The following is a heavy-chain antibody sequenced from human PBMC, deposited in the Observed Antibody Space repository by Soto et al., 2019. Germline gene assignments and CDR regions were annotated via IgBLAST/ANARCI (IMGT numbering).Heavy chain of an antibody. V-gene: IGHV4-39*01. D-gene: IGHD1-1*01. CDR3: ARHQYNSRFFDRFDP. Sequence: SETLSRTCSVSGGSISSSDNYWGWIRQSPGKGLEWIGTTYFAGNTYYNPSLKSRVTMSVDTSKNQSSLRLASVTAADTAVYYCARHQYNSRFFDRFDPWGQGTLVTVST. J-gene: IGHJ5*02. CDR2: TYFAGNT. CDR1: GGSISSSDNY.